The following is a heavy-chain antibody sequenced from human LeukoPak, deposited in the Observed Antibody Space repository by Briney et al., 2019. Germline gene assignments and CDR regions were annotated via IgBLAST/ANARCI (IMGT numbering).Heavy chain of an antibody. CDR3: AKGHSGYTYFDAFDI. Sequence: GGSLRLSCAASGFIFSSYAMSWVRQAPGKGLEWVSTISGSGGSTYYADSVKGRFTISRDNSKNTVYLQMNSLRAEDTTVYYCAKGHSGYTYFDAFDIWGQGTMVTVSS. CDR1: GFIFSSYA. J-gene: IGHJ3*02. D-gene: IGHD5-18*01. V-gene: IGHV3-23*01. CDR2: ISGSGGST.